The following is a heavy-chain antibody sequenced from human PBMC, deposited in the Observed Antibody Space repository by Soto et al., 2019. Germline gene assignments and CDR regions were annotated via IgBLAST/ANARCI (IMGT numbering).Heavy chain of an antibody. V-gene: IGHV4-61*01. CDR2: VYYSGSA. J-gene: IGHJ6*03. Sequence: QVQLQESGPGLVKPSETLSLTCTVSGGSVNNISDYWSWVRQPPGKGLEWMGNVYYSGSADDNPSPGSLDYRAPDTSKNPFSLKLTSVTTPDTAVYYRATGVGFDYYYYHIDHWDQGATVTVSS. CDR3: ATGVGFDYYYYHIDH. D-gene: IGHD3-10*01. CDR1: GGSVNNISDY.